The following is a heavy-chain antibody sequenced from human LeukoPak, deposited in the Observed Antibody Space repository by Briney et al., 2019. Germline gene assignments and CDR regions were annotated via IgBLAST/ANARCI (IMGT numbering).Heavy chain of an antibody. CDR3: ARVPLDYYGMDV. Sequence: SETLSLTCAVYGGSFSGYYWSWIRQPPGKGLEWIGEINHSGSTNYNPSLKSRVTISVDTSKNQFSLKLSSVTAADTAVYYCARVPLDYYGMDVWGQGTTVTVSS. CDR2: INHSGST. CDR1: GGSFSGYY. J-gene: IGHJ6*02. V-gene: IGHV4-34*01. D-gene: IGHD1-1*01.